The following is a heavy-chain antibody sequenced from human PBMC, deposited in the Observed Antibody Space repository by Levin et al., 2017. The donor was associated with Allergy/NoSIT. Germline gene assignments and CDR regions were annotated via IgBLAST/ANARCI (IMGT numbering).Heavy chain of an antibody. V-gene: IGHV3-7*01. Sequence: PGGSLRLSCAASGFTFTTFWMAWVRQAPGKGLEWVANTERDGSETRYVDSVKGRFTISRDNGKNSVYLQMISLRVDDTAVYYCVREEGWGYHFGMDVWGQGTTVTVSS. CDR1: GFTFTTFW. CDR2: TERDGSET. CDR3: VREEGWGYHFGMDV. J-gene: IGHJ6*02. D-gene: IGHD3-16*02.